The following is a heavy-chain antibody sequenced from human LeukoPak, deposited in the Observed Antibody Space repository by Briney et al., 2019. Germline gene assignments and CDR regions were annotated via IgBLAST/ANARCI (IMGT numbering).Heavy chain of an antibody. CDR1: GGSINSYY. CDR2: IYSSGST. CDR3: ARGGKATVVTM. V-gene: IGHV4-4*07. D-gene: IGHD4-23*01. Sequence: SETLSLTCTVSGGSINSYYWSWIRQPAGKGLEWIGRIYSSGSTNYNPSLKSRVSMSVDTSKNQFSLKLTSVTAADTAVYYCARGGKATVVTMWGQGILVTVTS. J-gene: IGHJ4*02.